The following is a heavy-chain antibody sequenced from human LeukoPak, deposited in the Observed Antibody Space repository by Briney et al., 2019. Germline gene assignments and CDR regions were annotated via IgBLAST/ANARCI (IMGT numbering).Heavy chain of an antibody. J-gene: IGHJ5*02. Sequence: SVKVSCKASGYTFVSYGVTWVRQAPGQGREWMGGIIPIFGTANYAQKFQGRVTITTDESTSTAYMELSSLRSEDTAVYYCAREICSSTSCYNWFDPWGQGTLVTVSS. V-gene: IGHV1-69*05. CDR2: IIPIFGTA. CDR3: AREICSSTSCYNWFDP. D-gene: IGHD2-2*01. CDR1: GYTFVSYG.